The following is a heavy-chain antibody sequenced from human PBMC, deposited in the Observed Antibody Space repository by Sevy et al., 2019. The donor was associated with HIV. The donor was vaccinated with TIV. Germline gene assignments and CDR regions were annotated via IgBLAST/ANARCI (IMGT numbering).Heavy chain of an antibody. J-gene: IGHJ5*02. D-gene: IGHD6-19*01. CDR2: INPNSGGT. Sequence: ASVKVSCKASGYTFTGYYMHWVRQAPGQGLEWMGRINPNSGGTNYVQKFQGRVTMTRDTSISTAYMELSRLRSDDTAVYYCARGGYSSGWPRKNWFDPWGQGTLVTVSS. CDR3: ARGGYSSGWPRKNWFDP. CDR1: GYTFTGYY. V-gene: IGHV1-2*06.